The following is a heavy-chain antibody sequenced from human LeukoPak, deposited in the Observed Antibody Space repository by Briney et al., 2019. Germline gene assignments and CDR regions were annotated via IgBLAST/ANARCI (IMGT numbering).Heavy chain of an antibody. CDR3: AKDPYSSSWYPYYFDY. CDR1: GFTFSSYA. CDR2: ISGSGGRT. V-gene: IGHV3-23*01. J-gene: IGHJ4*02. Sequence: PGGTLRLSCAASGFTFSSYAMSWVRQAPGKGLEWVSDISGSGGRTSYADSVKGGFPFPRDNSKNTLYLQMNSLRAEDTAVYYCAKDPYSSSWYPYYFDYGGQGTLVTVSS. D-gene: IGHD6-13*01.